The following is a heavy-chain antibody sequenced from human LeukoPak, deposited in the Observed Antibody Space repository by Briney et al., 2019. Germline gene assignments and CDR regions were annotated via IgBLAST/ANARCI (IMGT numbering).Heavy chain of an antibody. CDR1: GYSISSGYY. CDR3: ARVRYSSGWTFDY. Sequence: SETLSLTCTVSGYSISSGYYWGWIRQPPGKGLEWIGSIYHSGSTNYNPSLKSRVTMSVDTSKNQFSLKLSSVTAADTAVYYCARVRYSSGWTFDYWGQGTLVTVSS. CDR2: IYHSGST. J-gene: IGHJ4*02. V-gene: IGHV4-38-2*02. D-gene: IGHD6-19*01.